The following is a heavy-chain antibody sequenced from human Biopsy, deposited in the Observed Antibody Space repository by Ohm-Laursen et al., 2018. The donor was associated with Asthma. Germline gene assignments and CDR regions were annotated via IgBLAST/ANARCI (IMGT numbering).Heavy chain of an antibody. Sequence: ASVKVSCKISGYSLTDLSMHWVRQAPGQGLEWMGGHDHEEGGTVNARRFQGRVTMTEDTSTDTAYMELSSLSSDDTAVYYCASDFPKDYVRYDFQFWGQGTLVTVSS. V-gene: IGHV1-24*01. CDR3: ASDFPKDYVRYDFQF. D-gene: IGHD4-17*01. CDR1: GYSLTDLS. CDR2: HDHEEGGT. J-gene: IGHJ4*02.